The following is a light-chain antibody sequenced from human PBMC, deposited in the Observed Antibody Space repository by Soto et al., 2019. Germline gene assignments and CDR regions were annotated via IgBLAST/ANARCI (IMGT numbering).Light chain of an antibody. Sequence: IVLTQSPATLSLSPGKRATLSFRASQSVSSNYVTWYQQKPGQAPRLLIYGASSRATGIPDRFSGSGSGTDFTLTISRLEPEDFAVYYCQQYGSSPGTFGQGTKVDI. V-gene: IGKV3-20*01. CDR3: QQYGSSPGT. CDR1: QSVSSNY. J-gene: IGKJ1*01. CDR2: GAS.